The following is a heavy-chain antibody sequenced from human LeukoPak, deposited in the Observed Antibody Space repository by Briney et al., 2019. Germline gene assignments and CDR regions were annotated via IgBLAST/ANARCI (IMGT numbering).Heavy chain of an antibody. CDR2: INPSGGST. D-gene: IGHD2/OR15-2a*01. Sequence: ASVKVSCKASVYTFPSYYMHWVRQAPGQGLEWMGIINPSGGSTSYAQKFQGRVTMTRDTSTSTVYMELSSLRSEDTAVYYCAREIVSKGNAFDIWGQGTMVTVSS. V-gene: IGHV1-46*01. CDR1: VYTFPSYY. J-gene: IGHJ3*02. CDR3: AREIVSKGNAFDI.